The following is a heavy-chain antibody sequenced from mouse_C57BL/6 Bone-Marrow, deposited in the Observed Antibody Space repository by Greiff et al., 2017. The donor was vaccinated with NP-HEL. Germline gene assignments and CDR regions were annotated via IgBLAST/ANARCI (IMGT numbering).Heavy chain of an antibody. Sequence: VQLQQPGAELVMPGASVKLSCKASGYTFTSYWMHWVKQRPGQGLEWIGEIDPSDSYTNYNQKFKGKSTLTVDKSPSTAYMQLSSLTSEDSAVYYCASESYYYAMDYWGQGTSVTVSS. V-gene: IGHV1-69*01. CDR3: ASESYYYAMDY. CDR2: IDPSDSYT. J-gene: IGHJ4*01. CDR1: GYTFTSYW. D-gene: IGHD2-12*01.